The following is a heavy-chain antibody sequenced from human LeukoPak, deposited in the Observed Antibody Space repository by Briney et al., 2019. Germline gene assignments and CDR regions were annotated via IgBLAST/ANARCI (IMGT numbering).Heavy chain of an antibody. CDR1: GGTFSSYA. CDR3: ARCSITIFGLFDY. CDR2: IIPNLHIA. Sequence: GASVKVSCKASGGTFSSYAISWVRQAPGQGLEWMGRIIPNLHIANYAQKFQGRVTITADKSTSTAYMELNSLRSEDTAVYYCARCSITIFGLFDYWGQGTLVTVS. D-gene: IGHD3-10*02. V-gene: IGHV1-69*04. J-gene: IGHJ4*02.